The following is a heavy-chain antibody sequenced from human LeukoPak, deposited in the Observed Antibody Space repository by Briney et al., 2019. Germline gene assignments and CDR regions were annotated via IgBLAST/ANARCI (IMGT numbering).Heavy chain of an antibody. CDR1: GYAITSGYY. J-gene: IGHJ5*02. V-gene: IGHV4-38-2*02. CDR2: IYHTGRT. Sequence: SETLSLTCTVSGYAITSGYYWGWIRQPPGKGLEWIATIYHTGRTYYNPSLKGRVTISVDTSKNQFSLKLSSVTVADTAVYYCARESVDTDCSGGSCYSNWFDPWGQGTLVTVSS. CDR3: ARESVDTDCSGGSCYSNWFDP. D-gene: IGHD2-15*01.